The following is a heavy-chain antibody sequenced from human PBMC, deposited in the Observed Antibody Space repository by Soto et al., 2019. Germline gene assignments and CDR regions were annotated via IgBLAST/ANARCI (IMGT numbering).Heavy chain of an antibody. Sequence: QVRLVQSGTEVKKPGSSVMVSGKASGGTFSSYAISWVRQAPGQGLEWMGGIIPIFGTANYAQKFQGRVTITADESTSTAYMELSSLRSEDTAVYYCARDIRGAYYGMDVWGQGTTVTVSS. CDR2: IIPIFGTA. D-gene: IGHD3-3*02. V-gene: IGHV1-69*12. J-gene: IGHJ6*02. CDR1: GGTFSSYA. CDR3: ARDIRGAYYGMDV.